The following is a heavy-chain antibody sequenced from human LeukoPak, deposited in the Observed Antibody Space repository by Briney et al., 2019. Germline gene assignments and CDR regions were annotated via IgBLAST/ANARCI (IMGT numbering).Heavy chain of an antibody. D-gene: IGHD2-15*01. CDR3: ARVTVAATRRDWFDP. V-gene: IGHV4-34*01. CDR1: GGSFSGYY. Sequence: SETLSLTCAVYGGSFSGYYWSWIRQPPGKGLEWIGEINHSGSTNYNPSLKSRVTILVDTSKNQFSLKLSSVTAADTAVYYCARVTVAATRRDWFDPWGQGTLVTVSS. CDR2: INHSGST. J-gene: IGHJ5*02.